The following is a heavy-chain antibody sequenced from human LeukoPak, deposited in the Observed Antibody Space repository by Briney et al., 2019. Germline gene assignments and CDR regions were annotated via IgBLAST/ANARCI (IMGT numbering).Heavy chain of an antibody. J-gene: IGHJ4*02. CDR2: IIPILGIA. CDR1: GGTFSSYA. D-gene: IGHD5-18*01. CDR3: ARGHGYSYGLLDY. V-gene: IGHV1-69*04. Sequence: SVKVSCKASGGTFSSYAISWVRQAPGQGLEWMGRIIPILGIANYAQKFQGRVTITTDESTSTAYMELSSLRSEDTAVYYCARGHGYSYGLLDYWGQGTLVTVSS.